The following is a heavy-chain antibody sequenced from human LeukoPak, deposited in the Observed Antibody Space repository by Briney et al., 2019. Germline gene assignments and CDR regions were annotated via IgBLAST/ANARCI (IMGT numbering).Heavy chain of an antibody. CDR1: GFTFSSYG. J-gene: IGHJ6*02. V-gene: IGHV3-33*01. D-gene: IGHD3-10*01. CDR2: IWYDGSNK. CDR3: ARAFEWFGGCLDV. Sequence: GGSLRLSRAASGFTFSSYGMHWVRQAPGKGLEWVAVIWYDGSNKYYADSVKGRFTISRDNSKNTLYLQMNSLRAEDTAVYYCARAFEWFGGCLDVWGQGTTVTVSS.